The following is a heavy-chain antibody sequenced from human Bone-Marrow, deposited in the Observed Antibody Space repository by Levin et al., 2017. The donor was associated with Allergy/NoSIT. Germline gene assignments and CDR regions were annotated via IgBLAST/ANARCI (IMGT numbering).Heavy chain of an antibody. CDR2: VNPSGGST. CDR3: ARGIETVAPPFWFDP. J-gene: IGHJ5*02. D-gene: IGHD2-15*01. V-gene: IGHV1-46*01. Sequence: ASVKVSCKASGYTFTSYYLHWVRQAPGQGLEWMGIVNPSGGSTNYAQRFQGRVAMTRDTSTSTVYMELSSLRSEDTAIYYCARGIETVAPPFWFDPWGQGTLVIVSS. CDR1: GYTFTSYY.